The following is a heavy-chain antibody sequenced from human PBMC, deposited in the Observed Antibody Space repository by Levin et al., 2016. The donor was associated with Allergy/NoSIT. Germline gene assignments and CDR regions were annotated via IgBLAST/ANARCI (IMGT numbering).Heavy chain of an antibody. J-gene: IGHJ5*02. V-gene: IGHV1-69*04. CDR1: GGTFSSYT. Sequence: SVKVSCKASGGTFSSYTISWVRQAPGQGLEWMGRIIPILGIANYAQKFQGRVTITADKSTSTAYMELSSLRSEDTAVYYCARDHSSGYSWWFDPWGQGTLVTVSS. CDR2: IIPILGIA. CDR3: ARDHSSGYSWWFDP. D-gene: IGHD3-22*01.